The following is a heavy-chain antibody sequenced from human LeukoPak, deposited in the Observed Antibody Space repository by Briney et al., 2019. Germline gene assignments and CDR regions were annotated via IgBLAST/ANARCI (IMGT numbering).Heavy chain of an antibody. V-gene: IGHV3-11*01. CDR2: ISSSGSTI. D-gene: IGHD5-24*01. CDR1: GFTFSSYA. CDR3: ARSVGDGYNRYYFDY. J-gene: IGHJ4*02. Sequence: KSGGSLRLSCAASGFTFSSYAMSWVRQAPGKGLEGVSYISSSGSTIYYADSVKGRFTICRDNAKNSLYLQMNSLRAEDTAVYYCARSVGDGYNRYYFDYWGQGTLVTVSS.